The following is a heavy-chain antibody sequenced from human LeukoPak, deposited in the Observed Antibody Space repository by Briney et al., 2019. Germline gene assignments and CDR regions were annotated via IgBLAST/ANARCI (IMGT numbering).Heavy chain of an antibody. CDR1: GYTFTNYY. CDR3: AREVPRNYYFDY. CDR2: INPSGGST. J-gene: IGHJ4*02. D-gene: IGHD4/OR15-4a*01. V-gene: IGHV1-46*01. Sequence: ASVKVSCKASGYTFTNYYIHWVRQAPGQGLEWMGNINPSGGSTTYAQRFQDRVLMTGDTSTSSVYMELSSLRSEDTAIYYCAREVPRNYYFDYWGQGTLVTAPS.